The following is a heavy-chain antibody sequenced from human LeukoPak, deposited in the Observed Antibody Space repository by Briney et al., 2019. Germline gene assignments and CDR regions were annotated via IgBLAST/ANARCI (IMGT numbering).Heavy chain of an antibody. J-gene: IGHJ3*02. CDR3: AKGPLVTLDI. CDR2: INSDGSSA. D-gene: IGHD2-8*02. CDR1: GFTLSSYW. V-gene: IGHV3-74*01. Sequence: GGSLRLSCAASGFTLSSYWMHWVRHAPGKGMVWVSRINSDGSSASYADSVKGRFTISRDNAKNTLYLHMNSLRAEDTAVYYCAKGPLVTLDIWGQGTMVTVSS.